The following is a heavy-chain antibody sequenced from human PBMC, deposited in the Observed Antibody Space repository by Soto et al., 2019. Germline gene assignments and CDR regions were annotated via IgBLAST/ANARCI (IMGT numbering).Heavy chain of an antibody. V-gene: IGHV5-51*01. CDR2: IYPGDSHT. CDR3: ARLPGPKDYYYYYGMDV. Sequence: GESLKISCKGSGYSFTSYWIGWVRQMPGKGLEWMGIIYPGDSHTRYSPSFQGQVTISADKSISTAYLQWSSLKASDTAMCYCARLPGPKDYYYYYGMDVWGQGTTVTVSS. J-gene: IGHJ6*02. CDR1: GYSFTSYW. D-gene: IGHD7-27*01.